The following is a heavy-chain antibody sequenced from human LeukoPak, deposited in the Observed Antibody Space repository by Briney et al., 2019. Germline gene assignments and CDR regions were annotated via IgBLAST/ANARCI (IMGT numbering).Heavy chain of an antibody. D-gene: IGHD2-2*01. CDR2: ISGSGGST. J-gene: IGHJ4*02. CDR3: AKDPRLGYCSSTSCYLGLYFDF. CDR1: GFTFSSYA. V-gene: IGHV3-23*01. Sequence: GGSLRLSCAASGFTFSSYAMSWVRQAPGKGLEWVSAISGSGGSTYYADSVKGRFTISRDNSKNTLYLQMNSLRADDTAVYYCAKDPRLGYCSSTSCYLGLYFDFWGQGTLVTVSS.